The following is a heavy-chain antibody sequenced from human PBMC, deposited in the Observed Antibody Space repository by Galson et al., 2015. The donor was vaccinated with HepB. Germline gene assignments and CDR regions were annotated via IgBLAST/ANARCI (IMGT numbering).Heavy chain of an antibody. V-gene: IGHV1-69*10. CDR1: EDTFSNSA. CDR2: IIPVLDVT. CDR3: ARRRSSGSYYPLDF. J-gene: IGHJ4*01. Sequence: SVKVSCKASEDTFSNSAINWVRQAPGQGPEWMAEIIPVLDVTKHAQRFQGRLTLTADKSTNTAYMELSSLTSDDTAIYYCARRRSSGSYYPLDFWG. D-gene: IGHD3-10*01.